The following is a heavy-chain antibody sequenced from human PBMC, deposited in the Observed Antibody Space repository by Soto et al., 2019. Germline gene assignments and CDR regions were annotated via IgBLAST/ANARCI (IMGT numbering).Heavy chain of an antibody. V-gene: IGHV3-72*01. CDR1: GVTFSVDF. J-gene: IGHJ4*02. Sequence: GGSLSLSGAASGVTFSVDFVAGARQATGKGLEWVGRITNKDNSYTTEYAPSVEGRFTISREDSQNSLYLQMNSLKPEDTAVYYCARGSVVGPSGGRYFDYWGQGSQVTVSS. CDR3: ARGSVVGPSGGRYFDY. CDR2: ITNKDNSYTT. D-gene: IGHD1-26*01.